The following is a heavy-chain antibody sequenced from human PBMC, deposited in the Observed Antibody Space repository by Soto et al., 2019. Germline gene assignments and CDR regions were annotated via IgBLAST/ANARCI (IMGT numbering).Heavy chain of an antibody. J-gene: IGHJ4*02. D-gene: IGHD1-1*01. CDR1: GYGFTTYG. V-gene: IGHV1-18*01. Sequence: QVHLVQSGAEVKKPGASVKVSCKRSGYGFTTYGITWVRQAPGQGLEWMAWISAHNGNTNYAQKLQGRVTVTRDTSTSTAYIELRSLRSDDTAVYYCARGRYGDYWGQGALVTVSS. CDR2: ISAHNGNT. CDR3: ARGRYGDY.